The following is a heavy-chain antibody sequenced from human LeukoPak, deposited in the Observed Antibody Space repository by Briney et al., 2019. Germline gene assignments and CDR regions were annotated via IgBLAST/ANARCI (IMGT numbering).Heavy chain of an antibody. Sequence: ASVKVSCKASGGTFSSYAISWVLQAPGHGLEWMGGIIPIFGTANYAQKFQGRVTITTDESTSTAYMELSSLRSEDTAVYYCARMNDGYNRNDVWFDPWGQGTLVTVSS. CDR1: GGTFSSYA. J-gene: IGHJ5*02. CDR2: IIPIFGTA. D-gene: IGHD1-1*01. CDR3: ARMNDGYNRNDVWFDP. V-gene: IGHV1-69*05.